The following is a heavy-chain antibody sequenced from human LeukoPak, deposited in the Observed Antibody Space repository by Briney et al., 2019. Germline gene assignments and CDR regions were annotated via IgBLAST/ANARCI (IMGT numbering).Heavy chain of an antibody. Sequence: GGSLRLSCATSGFPFSAYDMHWVRQAPGKGLEWVSAFGSAGDTYYPGAVRGRFTISRDYAKNSLFLQMNSLRAGDTAVYFCVRGALPGDNWYFDLWGRGTLVTVSS. V-gene: IGHV3-13*01. CDR3: VRGALPGDNWYFDL. CDR1: GFPFSAYD. J-gene: IGHJ2*01. CDR2: FGSAGDT.